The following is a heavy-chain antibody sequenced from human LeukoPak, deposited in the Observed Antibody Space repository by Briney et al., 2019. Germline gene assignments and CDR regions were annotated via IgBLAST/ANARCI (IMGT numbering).Heavy chain of an antibody. CDR3: AKDLSSTSIYPEYMDV. CDR1: GFTFSSYA. D-gene: IGHD2-2*01. J-gene: IGHJ6*03. Sequence: GGSLRLSCAASGFTFSSYAMSWVRQAPGKGLEWVSAISGSGGSTYYADSVKGRFTISRDNSKNTLYLQMNSLRAEDTAVYYCAKDLSSTSIYPEYMDVWGKGTTVTVSS. CDR2: ISGSGGST. V-gene: IGHV3-23*01.